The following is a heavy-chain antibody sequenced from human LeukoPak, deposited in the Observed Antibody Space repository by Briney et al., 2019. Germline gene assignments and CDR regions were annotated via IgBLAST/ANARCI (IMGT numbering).Heavy chain of an antibody. CDR3: ARGRALYGDSRYLTKYFDY. Sequence: SETLSLTCAVYGGSFSGCYWSWIRQPPGKGLEWIGEINHSGSTNYNPSLKSRVTISVDTSKNQFSLKLSSVTAADTAVYYCARGRALYGDSRYLTKYFDYWGQGTLVTVSS. CDR1: GGSFSGCY. V-gene: IGHV4-34*01. D-gene: IGHD4-17*01. J-gene: IGHJ4*02. CDR2: INHSGST.